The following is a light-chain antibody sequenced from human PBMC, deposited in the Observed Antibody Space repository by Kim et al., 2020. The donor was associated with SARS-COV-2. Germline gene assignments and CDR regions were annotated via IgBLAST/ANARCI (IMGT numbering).Light chain of an antibody. J-gene: IGKJ2*01. CDR1: QSISNY. CDR3: QQSYTTPYT. CDR2: AAS. V-gene: IGKV1-39*01. Sequence: SASGGDRVTITCRASQSISNYLNWYQQKPGKAPKFLIYAASSLQSGVPSRFSGSGSGTDFTLTISSLQPEDFATYYCQQSYTTPYTFGQGTKLEI.